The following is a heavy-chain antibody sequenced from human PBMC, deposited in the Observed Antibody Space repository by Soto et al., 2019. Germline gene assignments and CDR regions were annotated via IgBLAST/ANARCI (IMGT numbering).Heavy chain of an antibody. CDR2: IWSDGSNE. D-gene: IGHD2-8*01. CDR3: VFRHLLTDDTVKPLLYFDY. J-gene: IGHJ4*02. Sequence: GGSLRLSCAASGFTFSIYGMHWVRQAPGKGLEWVALIWSDGSNEYYADSVKGRFTISRDKSKNTLFLQMHSLRAEDTALYYCVFRHLLTDDTVKPLLYFDYWGQGTLVTVSS. V-gene: IGHV3-33*01. CDR1: GFTFSIYG.